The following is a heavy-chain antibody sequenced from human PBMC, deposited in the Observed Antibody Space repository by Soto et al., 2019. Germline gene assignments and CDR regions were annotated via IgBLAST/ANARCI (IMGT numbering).Heavy chain of an antibody. D-gene: IGHD5-18*01. J-gene: IGHJ5*02. Sequence: PGGSLRLSCAASGFTFSDYYMSWIRQAPGKGLEWVSYTSSSSSYTNYADSVKGRFTISRDNAKNSLYLQMNSLRAEDTAVYYCARDKSFGYSYGSPWGQGTLVTVSS. CDR3: ARDKSFGYSYGSP. V-gene: IGHV3-11*05. CDR2: TSSSSSYT. CDR1: GFTFSDYY.